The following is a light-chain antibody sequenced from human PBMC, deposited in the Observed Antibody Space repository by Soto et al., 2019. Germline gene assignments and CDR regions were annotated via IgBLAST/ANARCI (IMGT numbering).Light chain of an antibody. Sequence: QSVLTQPASVSGSPGQSITISCTGTSSGVGGYNYVSWYQQHPGKAPKLMIYDVSNRPSGVSNRFSGSKSGNTASLTISGLQAEDEADYYCSSYTSSSTIVFGTGTKVTVL. CDR3: SSYTSSSTIV. CDR1: SSGVGGYNY. CDR2: DVS. J-gene: IGLJ1*01. V-gene: IGLV2-14*01.